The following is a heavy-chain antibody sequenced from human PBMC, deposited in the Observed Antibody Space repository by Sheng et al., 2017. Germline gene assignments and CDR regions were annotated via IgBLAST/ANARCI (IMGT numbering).Heavy chain of an antibody. J-gene: IGHJ5*02. Sequence: QITLKESGPTLVKPTQTLTLTCTFSGFSLSTSGVGVGWIRQPPGKALEWLALIYWNDDKRYSPSLKSRLTITKDTSKNQVVLTMTNMDPVDTATYYCAHSYYDFWSGYLPCWFDPWGQGTLVTVSS. D-gene: IGHD3-3*01. CDR2: IYWNDDK. V-gene: IGHV2-5*01. CDR1: GFSLSTSGVG. CDR3: AHSYYDFWSGYLPCWFDP.